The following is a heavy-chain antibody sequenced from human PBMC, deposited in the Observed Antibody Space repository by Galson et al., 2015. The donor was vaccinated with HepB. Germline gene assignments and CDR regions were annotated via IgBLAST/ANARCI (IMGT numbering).Heavy chain of an antibody. Sequence: SVKVSCKASGYTFTGYYMHWVRQAPGQGLEWMGRINPNSGGTNYAQKFQGRVTMTRDTSISTAYMELSRLRSDDTAVYYCATVAGTSWQFGYWGQGTLVTVSS. CDR1: GYTFTGYY. J-gene: IGHJ4*02. CDR2: INPNSGGT. V-gene: IGHV1-2*06. CDR3: ATVAGTSWQFGY. D-gene: IGHD6-19*01.